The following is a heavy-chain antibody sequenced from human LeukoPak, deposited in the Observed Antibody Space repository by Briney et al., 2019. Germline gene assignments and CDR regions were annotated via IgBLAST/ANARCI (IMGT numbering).Heavy chain of an antibody. D-gene: IGHD3-3*01. Sequence: GGSLRLSCELSGLTFRSYEMNWVRQAAGKGLEWIAYLSSSGSAFSYADSVTGRFTIARDNAKNSVYLEMNSLRADDTAVYYCARSARLMKGVVEVTALDDWGQGTMVTVSS. V-gene: IGHV3-48*03. J-gene: IGHJ4*02. CDR3: ARSARLMKGVVEVTALDD. CDR2: LSSSGSAF. CDR1: GLTFRSYE.